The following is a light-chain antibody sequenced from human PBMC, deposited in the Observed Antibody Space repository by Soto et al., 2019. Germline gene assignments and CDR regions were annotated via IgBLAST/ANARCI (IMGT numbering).Light chain of an antibody. Sequence: QSVLTQHASVSGSPGQSITISCTGTSSDVGSYNLVSWYQQHPGKAPKLMIYEGSKRPSGVSNRFSGSKSGNTASLTISGLQAEDEADYYCCSYAGSSTFLYVFGTGTKVTVL. V-gene: IGLV2-23*03. J-gene: IGLJ1*01. CDR1: SSDVGSYNL. CDR3: CSYAGSSTFLYV. CDR2: EGS.